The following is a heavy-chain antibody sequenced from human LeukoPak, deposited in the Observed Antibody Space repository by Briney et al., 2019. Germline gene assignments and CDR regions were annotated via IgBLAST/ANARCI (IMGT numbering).Heavy chain of an antibody. CDR2: VYYSGST. V-gene: IGHV4-39*07. CDR1: GGSISSSSYY. CDR3: ARIPSPGWFDP. J-gene: IGHJ5*02. Sequence: SETLSLTCTVSGGSISSSSYYWGWVRQPPGKGLEWIANVYYSGSTYYNPSLMSRVTISINTSKNQFSLKVTSVTAADTAVYYCARIPSPGWFDPWGQGTLVTVSS.